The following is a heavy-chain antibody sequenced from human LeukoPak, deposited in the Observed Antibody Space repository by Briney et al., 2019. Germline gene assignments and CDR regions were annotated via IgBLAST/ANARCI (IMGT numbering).Heavy chain of an antibody. Sequence: ASVKVSCXASGGTFSSYAISWARQAPGQGLEWMGGIIPIFGTANYAQKFQGRVTITTDESTSTAYMELSSLRSEDTAVYYCARGAYCSGGSCYGHFDYWGQGTLVTVSS. J-gene: IGHJ4*02. CDR2: IIPIFGTA. D-gene: IGHD2-15*01. CDR1: GGTFSSYA. V-gene: IGHV1-69*05. CDR3: ARGAYCSGGSCYGHFDY.